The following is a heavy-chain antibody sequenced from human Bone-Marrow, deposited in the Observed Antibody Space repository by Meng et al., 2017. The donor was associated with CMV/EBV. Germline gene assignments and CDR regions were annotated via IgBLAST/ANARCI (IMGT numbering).Heavy chain of an antibody. Sequence: GESLKISCAASGLTFSSYAMHWVRQAPGKGLEWVAVISYDGSNKYYADSVKGRFTISRDNAKNSLYLQMSSLRADDTAVYYCARDPYTYDFWSGYYGMDVWGQGTTVTVSS. CDR3: ARDPYTYDFWSGYYGMDV. CDR2: ISYDGSNK. CDR1: GLTFSSYA. J-gene: IGHJ6*02. D-gene: IGHD3-3*01. V-gene: IGHV3-30*04.